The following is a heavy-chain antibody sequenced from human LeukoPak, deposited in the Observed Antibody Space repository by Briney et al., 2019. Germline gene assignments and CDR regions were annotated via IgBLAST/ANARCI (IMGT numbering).Heavy chain of an antibody. V-gene: IGHV4-39*01. D-gene: IGHD1-26*01. J-gene: IGHJ4*02. CDR1: GASITSSGYY. CDR2: IFHSGST. Sequence: SETLSLTCTVSGASITSSGYYSGWIRQPPGKGLEWIGTIFHSGSTYYNPSLKSRVTISLDTSKNQFSLRLSSVTAADTAVYYCARIVGATNYFDYWGQGTLVTVSS. CDR3: ARIVGATNYFDY.